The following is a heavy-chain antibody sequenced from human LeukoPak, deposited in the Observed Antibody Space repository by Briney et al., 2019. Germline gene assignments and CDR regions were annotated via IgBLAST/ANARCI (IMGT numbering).Heavy chain of an antibody. CDR1: GGSINIYY. Sequence: SETLSLTCTVSGGSINIYYWNWIRQPPGKGLEWIGYIYYSGSTNYNPSLKSRVTISVDTSKNQFSLKLSSVTAADTAVYYCARDKKGLFDYWGQGTLVTVSS. V-gene: IGHV4-59*01. CDR2: IYYSGST. CDR3: ARDKKGLFDY. J-gene: IGHJ4*02.